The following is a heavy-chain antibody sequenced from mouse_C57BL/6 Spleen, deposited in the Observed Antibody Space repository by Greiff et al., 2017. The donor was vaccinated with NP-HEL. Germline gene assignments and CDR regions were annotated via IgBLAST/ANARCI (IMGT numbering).Heavy chain of an antibody. V-gene: IGHV5-6*01. J-gene: IGHJ4*01. CDR2: ISSGGSYT. D-gene: IGHD1-1*01. Sequence: EVHLVESGGDLVKPGGSLKLSCAASGFTFSSYGMSWVRQTPDKRLEWVATISSGGSYTYYPDSVKGRCTISRDNAKNTLYLQMSSLKSEDTAMYYCARHRYGSSLYYAMDYWGQGTSVTVSS. CDR3: ARHRYGSSLYYAMDY. CDR1: GFTFSSYG.